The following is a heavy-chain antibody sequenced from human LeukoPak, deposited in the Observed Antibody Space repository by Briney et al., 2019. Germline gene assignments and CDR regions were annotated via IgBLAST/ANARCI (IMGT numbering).Heavy chain of an antibody. V-gene: IGHV3-33*01. CDR2: IWYDGSNK. Sequence: GGSLRLSCAASGFTFSSYGMHRVRQAPGKGLEWVAVIWYDGSNKYYADSVKGRFTISRDNSKNTLYLQMNSLRAEDTAVYYCARTPYCTNGICYRLYFDYWGQGTLVTVSS. CDR3: ARTPYCTNGICYRLYFDY. J-gene: IGHJ4*02. D-gene: IGHD2-8*01. CDR1: GFTFSSYG.